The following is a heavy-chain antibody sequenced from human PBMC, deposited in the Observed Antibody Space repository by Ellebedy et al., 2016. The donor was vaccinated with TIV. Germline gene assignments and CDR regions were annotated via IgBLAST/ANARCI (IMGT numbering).Heavy chain of an antibody. V-gene: IGHV1-46*01. CDR1: GYTFTSDL. CDR3: AREGGVYFFDY. J-gene: IGHJ4*02. CDR2: IDPSGGST. D-gene: IGHD1-26*01. Sequence: AASVKVSCKASGYTFTSDLIHWVRQAPGQGLEWMGVIDPSGGSTDYAQKFQGRVTMTRDTSASTVYMELSSLRSEDTAVDYCAREGGVYFFDYWGQGTLVTVSS.